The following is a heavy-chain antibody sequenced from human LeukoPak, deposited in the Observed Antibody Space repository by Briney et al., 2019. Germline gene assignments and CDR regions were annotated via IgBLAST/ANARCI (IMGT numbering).Heavy chain of an antibody. Sequence: SETLSLTCAVYGGSFSGYYWSWIRQPPGKGLEWIGEINHSGSTNYNPSLKSRVTISVDTSKNQFSLKLSSVTAADTAVYYCARGRRMVYAMGGPDSGALNYLGQGTLVTVSS. J-gene: IGHJ4*02. CDR2: INHSGST. D-gene: IGHD2-8*01. V-gene: IGHV4-34*01. CDR1: GGSFSGYY. CDR3: ARGRRMVYAMGGPDSGALNY.